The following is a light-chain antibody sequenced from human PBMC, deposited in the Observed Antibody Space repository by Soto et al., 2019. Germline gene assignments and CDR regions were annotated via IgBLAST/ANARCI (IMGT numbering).Light chain of an antibody. Sequence: QSALTQPASVSGSPGQSITISCTGTSSDVVGYNYVSWYQQHPGKAPKLMIYEVSNRPSGVSNRFSGSKSGNTASLTISGLQAEDEADYYCSSYTSSSTLCVFGTGTQLTVL. CDR2: EVS. J-gene: IGLJ7*01. V-gene: IGLV2-14*01. CDR1: SSDVVGYNY. CDR3: SSYTSSSTLCV.